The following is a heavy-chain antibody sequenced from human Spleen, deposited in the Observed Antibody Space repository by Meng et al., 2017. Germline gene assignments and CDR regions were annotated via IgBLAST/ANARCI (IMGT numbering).Heavy chain of an antibody. V-gene: IGHV3-23*01. CDR1: GFTFTNYA. CDR2: VSGSGGST. J-gene: IGHJ4*02. CDR3: AKSLGGGGSCYGH. Sequence: GESLKISCAVSGFTFTNYAMSWVRQAPGKGLEWVSGVSGSGGSTYYTDSVKGRFTISRDNSKNTLYLQMKSLRAEDTAVYYCAKSLGGGGSCYGHWGQGTLVTVSS. D-gene: IGHD3-10*01.